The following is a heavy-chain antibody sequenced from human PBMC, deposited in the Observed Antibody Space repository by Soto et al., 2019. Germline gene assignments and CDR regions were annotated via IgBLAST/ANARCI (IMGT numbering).Heavy chain of an antibody. CDR1: GYPFDSFD. J-gene: IGHJ4*02. CDR3: VRQPGGVATPGDDY. V-gene: IGHV1-8*01. Sequence: QVQLVQSGAEVKKPGASVKVSCEASGYPFDSFDINWVRQAAGQGREWVGLMNPDSGDTAVAQRFQDRIIMTRTTSTRTAYMGLSRLTPDDSAVYFCVRQPGGVATPGDDYWGQGTLVTVSS. CDR2: MNPDSGDT. D-gene: IGHD2-15*01.